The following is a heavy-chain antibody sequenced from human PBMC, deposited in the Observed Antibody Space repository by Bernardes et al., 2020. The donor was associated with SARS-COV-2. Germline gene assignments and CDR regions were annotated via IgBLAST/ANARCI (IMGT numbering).Heavy chain of an antibody. V-gene: IGHV1-24*01. CDR2: FDPEDGET. CDR1: GYTLTELS. D-gene: IGHD1-1*01. Sequence: ASVKVSCMVSGYTLTELSMHWVRQAPGKGLEWMGGFDPEDGETIYAQKFQGRVTMTEDTSTDTAYMELSSLRSEDTAVYYCATGLAYNGGMDVWGQGTTVTVSS. J-gene: IGHJ6*02. CDR3: ATGLAYNGGMDV.